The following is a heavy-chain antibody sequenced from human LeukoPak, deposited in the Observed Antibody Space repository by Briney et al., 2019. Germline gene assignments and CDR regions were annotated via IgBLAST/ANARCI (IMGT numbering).Heavy chain of an antibody. V-gene: IGHV1-8*01. CDR2: MNPNSGNT. Sequence: GASVKVSCKASGYTFTSYDINWVRQVTGQGLEWMGWMNPNSGNTGYAQKFQGRVTMTRDTSISTAYMELSSLRSEDTAVYYCARLAPFYGDYYFDYWGQGTLVTISS. J-gene: IGHJ4*02. D-gene: IGHD4-17*01. CDR3: ARLAPFYGDYYFDY. CDR1: GYTFTSYD.